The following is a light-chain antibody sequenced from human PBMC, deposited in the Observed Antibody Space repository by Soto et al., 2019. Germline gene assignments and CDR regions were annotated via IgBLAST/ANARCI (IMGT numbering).Light chain of an antibody. CDR1: SSNIGAGYD. J-gene: IGLJ2*01. CDR2: GNS. Sequence: QSVLTQPPSVSGAPGQRVTISCTGSSSNIGAGYDVHWYQQLPGTAPKLLIYGNSNRPSGVLDRFSGSKSGTSASLAITGLQAEDEADYYCQSYDSSVSKVVFGGGTKLTVL. CDR3: QSYDSSVSKVV. V-gene: IGLV1-40*01.